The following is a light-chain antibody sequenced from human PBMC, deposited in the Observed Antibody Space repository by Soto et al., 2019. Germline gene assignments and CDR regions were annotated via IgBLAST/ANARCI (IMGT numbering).Light chain of an antibody. CDR3: NAQADNGKHV. CDR2: EVS. CDR1: SNDVGHSSF. V-gene: IGLV2-8*01. Sequence: QSALTQPPSASGSPGQSVTISCTGNSNDVGHSSFISWYQTHPGKGPKLIIYEVSKRPSGVPDRFSGSKSGNTASLSVSGIQDEDEADYFCNAQADNGKHVFGTGTKLTVL. J-gene: IGLJ1*01.